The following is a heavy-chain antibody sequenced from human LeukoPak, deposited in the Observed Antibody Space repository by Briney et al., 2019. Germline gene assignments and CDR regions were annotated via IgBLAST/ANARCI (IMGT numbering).Heavy chain of an antibody. J-gene: IGHJ3*02. V-gene: IGHV3-20*04. Sequence: GGSLRLSCEASGFAFDDYGMSWVRQSTGKGLEWVSAITNWNGGSTGYADSVRGRFTISRDNAKNSLYLQMNSLRAEDTALYYCARCSRSSTDCYSAFDIWGQGTMVTVSS. CDR3: ARCSRSSTDCYSAFDI. D-gene: IGHD2-2*02. CDR1: GFAFDDYG. CDR2: ITNWNGGST.